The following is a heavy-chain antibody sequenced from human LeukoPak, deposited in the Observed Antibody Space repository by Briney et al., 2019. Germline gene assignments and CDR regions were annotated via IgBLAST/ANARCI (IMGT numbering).Heavy chain of an antibody. CDR2: IKSKTDGGTT. V-gene: IGHV3-15*01. D-gene: IGHD1-26*01. J-gene: IGHJ4*02. CDR1: GFTFSSYS. CDR3: TTAAGWELPHFDY. Sequence: GGSLRLSCAASGFTFSSYSMNWVRQAPGKGLEWVGRIKSKTDGGTTDYAAPVKGRFTISRDDSKNTLYLQMNSLKTEDTAVYYCTTAAGWELPHFDYWGQGTLVTVSS.